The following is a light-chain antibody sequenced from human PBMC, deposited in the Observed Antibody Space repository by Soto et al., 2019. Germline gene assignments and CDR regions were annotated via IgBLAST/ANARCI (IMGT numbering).Light chain of an antibody. CDR3: AAWDDSLSGPGV. CDR1: SSNIGNFY. CDR2: KNN. V-gene: IGLV1-47*01. Sequence: QSVLTQPPSASGTPGQRVTISCSGSSSNIGNFYVYWYQQLPGTAPKLLIYKNNHRPLGVPDRFSGSKSGTSASLAISGLRSEDEDDYDCAAWDDSLSGPGVFGGGTQLTVL. J-gene: IGLJ7*01.